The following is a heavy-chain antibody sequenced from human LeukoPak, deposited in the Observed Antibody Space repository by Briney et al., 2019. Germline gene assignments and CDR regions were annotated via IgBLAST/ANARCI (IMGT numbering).Heavy chain of an antibody. J-gene: IGHJ4*02. V-gene: IGHV3-9*01. CDR3: AKDCTNGVCSDY. CDR2: ISWNTIGI. D-gene: IGHD2-8*01. Sequence: GGSLRLSCAASGFIFDDYAMHWGRQVPGKGLEWVSGISWNTIGIGYADSVKGRFTTSRDNAKNSLYLQMNSLRAEDTAVYYCAKDCTNGVCSDYWGQGTLVTVSS. CDR1: GFIFDDYA.